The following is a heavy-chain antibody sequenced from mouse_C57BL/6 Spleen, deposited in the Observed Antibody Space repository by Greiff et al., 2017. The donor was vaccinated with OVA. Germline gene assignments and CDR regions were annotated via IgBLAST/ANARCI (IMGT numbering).Heavy chain of an antibody. Sequence: QVHVQQPGAELVRPGSSVKLSCKASGYTFTSYWMHWVKQRPGQGLEWIGNIYPSDSETHYNQKFKNKATLTVDKSSSTAYMQLSSLTSEDSAVYYGARSGGSCVSWLDDWGKGTTLTVSS. CDR1: GYTFTSYW. J-gene: IGHJ2*01. CDR2: IYPSDSET. D-gene: IGHD1-1*02. V-gene: IGHV1-61*01. CDR3: ARSGGSCVSWLDD.